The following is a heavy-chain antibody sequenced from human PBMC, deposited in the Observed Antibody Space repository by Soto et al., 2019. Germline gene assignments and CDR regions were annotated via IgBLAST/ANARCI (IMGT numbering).Heavy chain of an antibody. J-gene: IGHJ2*01. D-gene: IGHD3-10*01. V-gene: IGHV3-53*04. CDR3: ARNLRLVGFGEYDL. Sequence: EVQLVESGGGLVQPGGSLRLSCAASGFTMSSNYMSWVRQAPGKGLEWVSVTYTGGTTYYADSVKGRFTISRHNTNNTLYLQMNSLRAEDTAVYYCARNLRLVGFGEYDLWGRGTLVTVSS. CDR1: GFTMSSNY. CDR2: TYTGGTT.